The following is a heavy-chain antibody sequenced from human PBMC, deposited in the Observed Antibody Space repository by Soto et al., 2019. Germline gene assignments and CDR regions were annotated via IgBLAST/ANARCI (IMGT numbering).Heavy chain of an antibody. CDR2: INPNSGGT. Sequence: GASVKVSCKASGYTFTGYYMHWVRQAPGQGLEWMEWINPNSGGTNYAQKFQGWVTMTRDTSISTAYMELSRLRSDDTAVYYCARAAVPAAIVVESNNWFDPWGQGTLVTVSS. V-gene: IGHV1-2*04. D-gene: IGHD2-2*01. CDR1: GYTFTGYY. J-gene: IGHJ5*02. CDR3: ARAAVPAAIVVESNNWFDP.